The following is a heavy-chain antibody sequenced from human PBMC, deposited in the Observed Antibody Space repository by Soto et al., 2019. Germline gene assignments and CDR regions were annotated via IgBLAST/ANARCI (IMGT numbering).Heavy chain of an antibody. J-gene: IGHJ4*02. Sequence: QVQLVQSGAEVKKPGSSVKVSCKASGGTFSNYSINWVRQAPGQGLEWMGGIIPFFGTANYAQKFQGRVTIAEDESAAAAYMEVTSLRSDDTAVYYCARIEVYCSGGTCYRGAGDYWGQGTMVAVSS. V-gene: IGHV1-69*12. CDR2: IIPFFGTA. CDR3: ARIEVYCSGGTCYRGAGDY. CDR1: GGTFSNYS. D-gene: IGHD2-15*01.